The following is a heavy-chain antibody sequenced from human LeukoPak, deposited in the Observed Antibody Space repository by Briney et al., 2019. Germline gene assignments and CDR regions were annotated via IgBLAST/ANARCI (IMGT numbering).Heavy chain of an antibody. V-gene: IGHV1-2*02. CDR1: GYTFTGYN. Sequence: ASVKVSCKASGYTFTGYNMHWVRPAPGQGLEWMGWINPNSGGTNYAQKFQGRVTMTRDTSINTAYMELGRLTSDDTALYYCTKEGVDSYWGQGTLVTVSS. CDR3: TKEGVDSY. J-gene: IGHJ4*02. D-gene: IGHD3-22*01. CDR2: INPNSGGT.